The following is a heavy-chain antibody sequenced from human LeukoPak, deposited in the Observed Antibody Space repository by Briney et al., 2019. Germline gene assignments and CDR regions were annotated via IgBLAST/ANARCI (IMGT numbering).Heavy chain of an antibody. Sequence: SETLSLTCTVSGGSISSYYWSWIRQPPGKGLEGIGYIYYSGSTNYNPSLKSRVTISVDTSKNQFSLKLSSVTAADTAVYYCARALNYGSGSYWYNWFDPWGQGTLVTVSS. CDR2: IYYSGST. D-gene: IGHD3-10*01. CDR3: ARALNYGSGSYWYNWFDP. V-gene: IGHV4-59*01. J-gene: IGHJ5*02. CDR1: GGSISSYY.